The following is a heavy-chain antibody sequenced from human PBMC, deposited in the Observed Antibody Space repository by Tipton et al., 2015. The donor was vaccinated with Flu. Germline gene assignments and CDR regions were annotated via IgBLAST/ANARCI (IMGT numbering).Heavy chain of an antibody. CDR3: ARDVGRQIKVTGGMDV. CDR1: GYSISSGYY. J-gene: IGHJ6*02. D-gene: IGHD2-21*02. V-gene: IGHV4-38-2*02. Sequence: LRLSCTVSGYSISSGYYWGWIRQPPGKGLEWIGSIYHSGSTYYNPSLKSRVTISVDTSKNQFSLKLSSVTAADTAVYYCARDVGRQIKVTGGMDVWGQGTTVTVSS. CDR2: IYHSGST.